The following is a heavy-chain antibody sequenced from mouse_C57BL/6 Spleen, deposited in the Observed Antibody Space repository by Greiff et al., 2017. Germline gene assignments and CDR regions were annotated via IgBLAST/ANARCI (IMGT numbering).Heavy chain of an antibody. CDR2: IWSGGST. CDR1: GFSLTSYG. V-gene: IGHV2-2*01. D-gene: IGHD1-1*01. J-gene: IGHJ4*01. CDR3: AREDYYGSSYYAMDY. Sequence: QVHVKQSGPGLVQPSPSLSITCTVSGFSLTSYGVHWVRQSPGKGLEWLGVIWSGGSTDYNAAFISRLSISKDNSKSKVFFKMNSLQADDTAIYYCAREDYYGSSYYAMDYWGQGTSVTVSS.